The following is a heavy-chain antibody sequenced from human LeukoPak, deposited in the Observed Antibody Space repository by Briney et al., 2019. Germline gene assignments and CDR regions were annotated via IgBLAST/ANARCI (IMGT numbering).Heavy chain of an antibody. CDR2: VSGRDVST. CDR1: GFTFSSYA. D-gene: IGHD3-10*01. Sequence: GGSLRLSCAASGFTFSSYAMSWVRQAPGKGLEWVSGVSGRDVSTYYADSVKGRFTISRDNSKNTLSLQMNSLRAEDTAVYYCARDSLLPFGELTQGYLYYYGMDVWGQGTTVTVSS. J-gene: IGHJ6*02. V-gene: IGHV3-23*01. CDR3: ARDSLLPFGELTQGYLYYYGMDV.